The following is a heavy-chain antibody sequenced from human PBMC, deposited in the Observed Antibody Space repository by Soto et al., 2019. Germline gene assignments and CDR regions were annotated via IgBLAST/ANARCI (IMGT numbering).Heavy chain of an antibody. V-gene: IGHV3-74*01. CDR2: VNSDGSGT. CDR1: GFTFTNNW. CDR3: ARITNRETLDY. J-gene: IGHJ4*02. Sequence: EVQLVESGGGLVQPGGSLRLSCAGSGFTFTNNWMYWVRQAPGKGLVWVSRVNSDGSGTSYADSVRGRFTISRDNAKNTVYLKMNSLRDEDTAVYYCARITNRETLDYWGQGTLVTVSS.